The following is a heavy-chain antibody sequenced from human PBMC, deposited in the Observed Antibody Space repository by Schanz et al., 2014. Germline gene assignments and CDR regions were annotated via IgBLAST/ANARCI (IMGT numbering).Heavy chain of an antibody. CDR3: ARDKGGYYPFDY. CDR1: GGPVSTSSYY. CDR2: FFYIGST. D-gene: IGHD3-3*01. V-gene: IGHV4-39*02. Sequence: QLQLQESGPGLVKPSETLSLTCTVSGGPVSTSSYYWGWVRQPPGQGLEWIGSFFYIGSTYYNPSLKRRATIPAATPKTQFSLSLSSVTAADTAVYYCARDKGGYYPFDYWGQGTLVTVSS. J-gene: IGHJ4*02.